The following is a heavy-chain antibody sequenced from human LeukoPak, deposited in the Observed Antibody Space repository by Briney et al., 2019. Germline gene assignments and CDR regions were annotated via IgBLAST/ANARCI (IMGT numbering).Heavy chain of an antibody. V-gene: IGHV1-2*06. Sequence: GASVKVSCKASGYTFTGYYMHWVRQAPGQGLEWMGRINPNSGGTNYAQKFQGRVTMTRDTSISTAYMELSRLRSDDTAVYYCARVRVRNSSGWFDYWGQGTLVTVSS. CDR2: INPNSGGT. J-gene: IGHJ4*02. CDR1: GYTFTGYY. D-gene: IGHD6-19*01. CDR3: ARVRVRNSSGWFDY.